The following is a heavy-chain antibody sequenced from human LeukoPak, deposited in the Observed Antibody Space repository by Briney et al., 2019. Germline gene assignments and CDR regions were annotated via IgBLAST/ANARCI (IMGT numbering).Heavy chain of an antibody. D-gene: IGHD4-11*01. CDR2: ISYDGSNK. J-gene: IGHJ6*03. CDR3: ARAPTYRGYMGV. Sequence: WSSLRLSCAVSGFTFSSYGMHWVRQAPAKGLEWVAVISYDGSNKYYADSVKGRFTISRDNAKNPLYLQMNSLRAEDTAVYYCARAPTYRGYMGVWGKGTTVTVSS. V-gene: IGHV3-30*03. CDR1: GFTFSSYG.